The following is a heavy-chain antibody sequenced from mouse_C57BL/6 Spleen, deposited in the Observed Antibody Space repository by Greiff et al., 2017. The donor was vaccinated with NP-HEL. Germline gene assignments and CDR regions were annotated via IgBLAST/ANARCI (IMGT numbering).Heavy chain of an antibody. CDR2: IRLKSDNYAT. V-gene: IGHV6-3*01. CDR3: TGEGTTVVAPALDY. CDR1: GFTFSNYW. D-gene: IGHD1-1*01. J-gene: IGHJ2*01. Sequence: EVKLVESGGGLVQPGGSMKLSCVASGFTFSNYWMNWVRQSPETGLEWVAQIRLKSDNYATHYAESVKGRFTISRDDSKSSVYLQMNNLRAEDTGIYYCTGEGTTVVAPALDYWGQGTTLTVSS.